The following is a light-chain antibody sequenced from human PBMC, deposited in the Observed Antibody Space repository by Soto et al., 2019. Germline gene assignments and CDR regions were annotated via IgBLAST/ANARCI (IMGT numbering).Light chain of an antibody. CDR2: DAS. Sequence: EIVLTQSPATLSLSPGERATLSCRARQSVYSNLAWYKQKPGQAPRLLIYDASNRASGIPARFSGSGSGTDFTLNINSLEPEDVAVYYCQLRSNWPSYMYTFGQGTRLEIK. CDR3: QLRSNWPSYMYT. J-gene: IGKJ2*01. CDR1: QSVYSN. V-gene: IGKV3-11*01.